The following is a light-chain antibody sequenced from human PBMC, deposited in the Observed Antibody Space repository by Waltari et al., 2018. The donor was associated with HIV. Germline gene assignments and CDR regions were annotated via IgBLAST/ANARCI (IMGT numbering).Light chain of an antibody. CDR2: GAS. J-gene: IGKJ1*01. Sequence: EIVMTQSPATLSVSPGERATLSCRASQSVITNSAWYQEIPGQAPRLLIYGASPRATGIPARFSGSGSGTEFTLTISSLQSEDFAVYYCQQYNKWPQTFGQGTKVEIK. V-gene: IGKV3-15*01. CDR3: QQYNKWPQT. CDR1: QSVITN.